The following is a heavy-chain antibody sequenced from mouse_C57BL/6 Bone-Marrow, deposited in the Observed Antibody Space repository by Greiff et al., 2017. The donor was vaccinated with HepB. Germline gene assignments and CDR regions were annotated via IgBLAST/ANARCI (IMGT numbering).Heavy chain of an antibody. CDR3: ASYGNYWYFDV. D-gene: IGHD2-1*01. CDR1: GYTFTDYY. CDR2: INPNNGGT. V-gene: IGHV1-26*01. Sequence: VQLQQSGPELVKPGASVKISCKASGYTFTDYYMNWVKQSHGKSLEWIGDINPNNGGTSYNQKFKGKATLTVDKSSSTAYMELRSLTSEDSAVYYCASYGNYWYFDVWGTGTTVTVSS. J-gene: IGHJ1*03.